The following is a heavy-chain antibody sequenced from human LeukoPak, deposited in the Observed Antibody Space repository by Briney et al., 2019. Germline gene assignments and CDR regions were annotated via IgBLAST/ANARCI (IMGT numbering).Heavy chain of an antibody. CDR2: IRSKAYGGTT. CDR1: GFTFGDYA. CDR3: TRDHGTAVDIVARDYFDY. D-gene: IGHD5-12*01. V-gene: IGHV3-49*04. J-gene: IGHJ4*02. Sequence: PGRSLRLSCTASGFTFGDYAMSWVRQAPGKGLEWVGSIRSKAYGGTTEYAASVKGRFTISRDDSKSIAYLQMNSPKTEDTAVYYCTRDHGTAVDIVARDYFDYWGQGTLVTVSS.